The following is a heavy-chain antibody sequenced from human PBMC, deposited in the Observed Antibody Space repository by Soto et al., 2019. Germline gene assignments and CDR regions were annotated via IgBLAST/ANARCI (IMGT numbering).Heavy chain of an antibody. CDR2: IWYDGSNK. Sequence: GGSLRLSCAASGFTFSSYSMHWVRQAPGKGLEWVAVIWYDGSNKYYADSVKGRFTISRDNSKNTLYLQMNSLRAEDTAVYYCARGSNSSSWYRGFDYWGQGTLVTVSS. V-gene: IGHV3-33*01. CDR3: ARGSNSSSWYRGFDY. D-gene: IGHD6-13*01. J-gene: IGHJ4*02. CDR1: GFTFSSYS.